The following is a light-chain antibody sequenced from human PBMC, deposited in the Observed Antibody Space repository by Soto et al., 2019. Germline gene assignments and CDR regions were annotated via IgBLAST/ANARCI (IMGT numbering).Light chain of an antibody. CDR2: AAS. CDR3: LLDYAYFWA. J-gene: IGKJ1*01. Sequence: AIQVTQSPSSLSASVGDRVTITCRTSQGIRSALGWYQQKPGKVPKLLIYAASTLHSGVPSRFSGSGSGRDFTLTISSLQPEDFATYYCLLDYAYFWAFGQGTKVEIK. CDR1: QGIRSA. V-gene: IGKV1-6*01.